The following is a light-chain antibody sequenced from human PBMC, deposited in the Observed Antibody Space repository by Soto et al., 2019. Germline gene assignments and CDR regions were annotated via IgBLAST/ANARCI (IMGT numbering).Light chain of an antibody. V-gene: IGKV3-15*01. CDR1: QSVSSN. Sequence: EIVMTQSPATLSVSPGERATLSCRASQSVSSNLAWYQQKPGQAPRLLIYGASTRATGIPARFSGSGSGTELTLTISSLQSEDFAVYYCQRYNDWPWTFGQGTKVEI. CDR2: GAS. J-gene: IGKJ1*01. CDR3: QRYNDWPWT.